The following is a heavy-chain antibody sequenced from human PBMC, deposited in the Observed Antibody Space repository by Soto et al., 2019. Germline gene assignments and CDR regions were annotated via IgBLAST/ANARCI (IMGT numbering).Heavy chain of an antibody. CDR2: IYYSGSI. D-gene: IGHD3-22*01. CDR3: ARASYYYHSSSYYHY. V-gene: IGHV4-30-4*08. J-gene: IGHJ4*02. Sequence: SETLSLTCTVSGGSISSDSYYWGWIRQSPEKGLEWIRYIYYSGSIYYNPSLKSRVTISLATSKNQLSLKLRSVTAVVTAVYYFARASYYYHSSSYYHYWGKGTLVTVS. CDR1: GGSISSDSYY.